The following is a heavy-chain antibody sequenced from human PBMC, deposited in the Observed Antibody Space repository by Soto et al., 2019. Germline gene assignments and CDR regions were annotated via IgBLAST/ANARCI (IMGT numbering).Heavy chain of an antibody. CDR3: ARGDQYSCSGSTCYTRY. CDR1: GFTFNNYA. D-gene: IGHD2-2*02. CDR2: ISYDGDNK. Sequence: GGSLRLSCAASGFTFNNYAMHWVRQTPGKGLEWVATISYDGDNKYYADSLKGRFTISRDNSRSTLFLQMNSLRAADTAVYFCARGDQYSCSGSTCYTRYWGQGALVTVSS. V-gene: IGHV3-30-3*01. J-gene: IGHJ4*02.